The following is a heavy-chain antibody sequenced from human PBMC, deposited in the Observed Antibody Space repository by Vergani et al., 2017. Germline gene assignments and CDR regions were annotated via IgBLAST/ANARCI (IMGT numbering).Heavy chain of an antibody. V-gene: IGHV1-18*01. D-gene: IGHD3-22*01. J-gene: IGHJ4*02. CDR3: AKVANYYDSSGYRTAYDY. Sequence: QVQLVQSGAEVKKPGSSVKVSCKASGGTFSSYAISWVRQAPGQGLEWMGWISAYNGNTNYAQKLQGRVTMTTDTSTSTAYMELRSLRSDDTAVYYCAKVANYYDSSGYRTAYDYWGQGTLVTVSS. CDR2: ISAYNGNT. CDR1: GGTFSSYA.